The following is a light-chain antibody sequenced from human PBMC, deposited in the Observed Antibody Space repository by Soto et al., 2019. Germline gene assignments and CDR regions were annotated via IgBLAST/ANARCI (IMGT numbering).Light chain of an antibody. Sequence: ILMTQSPASLSVSPGERATLSCRASQNIYSNIAWYQQRPGQAPRLLIYRASTRATGVPARFSGSGPGTEFTLTISSLQSEDFTVYYCQQHGISHITFGQGTRLEIK. CDR1: QNIYSN. CDR2: RAS. V-gene: IGKV3-15*01. J-gene: IGKJ5*01. CDR3: QQHGISHIT.